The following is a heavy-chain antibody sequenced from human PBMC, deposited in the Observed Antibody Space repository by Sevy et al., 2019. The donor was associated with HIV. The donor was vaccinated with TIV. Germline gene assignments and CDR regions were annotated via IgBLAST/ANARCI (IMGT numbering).Heavy chain of an antibody. J-gene: IGHJ6*02. V-gene: IGHV4-59*01. CDR2: IYYSGST. CDR3: ARVNYDSSGYYPTDYGMDV. CDR1: GGSISDYY. D-gene: IGHD3-22*01. Sequence: ETLSLTCIVSGGSISDYYWSWIRQPPGKGPEWIGYIYYSGSTKYNPSLKSRVTISVDTSKNQFSQKLSSVTAADTAVYYCARVNYDSSGYYPTDYGMDVWGQGTTVTVSS.